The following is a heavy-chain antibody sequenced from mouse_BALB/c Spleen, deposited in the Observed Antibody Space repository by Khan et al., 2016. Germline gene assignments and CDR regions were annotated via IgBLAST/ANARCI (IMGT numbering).Heavy chain of an antibody. D-gene: IGHD2-4*01. J-gene: IGHJ3*01. CDR3: ARYDQDYDAWFAS. Sequence: VQLQESGPGLVAPSQSLSITCTVSGFSLTNSGVHWIRQPPGKGLEWLGVIWPGGSTDYNSALMSRLSITKDNSQNQVYLKMISLQTDDTAMYYCARYDQDYDAWFASWGQGTLVIVSA. V-gene: IGHV2-9*02. CDR2: IWPGGST. CDR1: GFSLTNSG.